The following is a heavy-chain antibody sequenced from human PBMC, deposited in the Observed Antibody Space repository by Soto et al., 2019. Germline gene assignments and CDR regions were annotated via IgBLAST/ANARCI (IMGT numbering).Heavy chain of an antibody. CDR2: IIPVFNSA. D-gene: IGHD6-25*01. CDR1: GYTFSSYT. J-gene: IGHJ4*02. V-gene: IGHV1-69*01. Sequence: QVRLVQSGAEVKKPGSSVKVSCKASGYTFSSYTINWVRQAPGQGLELMGGIIPVFNSATYAQKFQGRVTITADESTSTAYLELRSLRSADTAVYYCARIGDGNQRPFDYWGQGTLVTVSS. CDR3: ARIGDGNQRPFDY.